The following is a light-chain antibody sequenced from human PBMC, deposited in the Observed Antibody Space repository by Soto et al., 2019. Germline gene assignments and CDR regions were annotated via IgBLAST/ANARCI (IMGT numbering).Light chain of an antibody. CDR1: SSDVGGYNY. V-gene: IGLV2-14*01. CDR2: EVS. J-gene: IGLJ1*01. CDR3: SSYTSSSTYV. Sequence: QSALTQPASVSGSPGQSITISCTGTSSDVGGYNYVSWYQQHTGKAPKLMIYEVSNRPSGVSNRFSGSKSGNTASLTISGLQAEDEADSYCSSYTSSSTYVFGTGTKLTVL.